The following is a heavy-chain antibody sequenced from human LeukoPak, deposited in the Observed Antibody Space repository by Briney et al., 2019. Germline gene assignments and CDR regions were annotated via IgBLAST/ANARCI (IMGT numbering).Heavy chain of an antibody. J-gene: IGHJ4*02. D-gene: IGHD3-16*02. Sequence: LAASVKVSCKASGYTFTGYYMHWVRQAPGQGLEWMGWINPNSGGTNYAQKFQGRVTMTRDTSISSAYMELSRLRSDDTAVYYCASTFGGVIVIWAPGYWGQGTLVTVSS. CDR2: INPNSGGT. V-gene: IGHV1-2*03. CDR3: ASTFGGVIVIWAPGY. CDR1: GYTFTGYY.